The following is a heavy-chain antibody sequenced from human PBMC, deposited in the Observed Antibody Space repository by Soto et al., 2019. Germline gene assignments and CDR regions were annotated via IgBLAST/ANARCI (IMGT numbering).Heavy chain of an antibody. D-gene: IGHD3-3*01. CDR2: ISGSGVST. V-gene: IGHV3-23*01. Sequence: EVQLLESGGGLVQPGGSLRLSCAASGFTFSSYAMSWVRQAPGKGLEWVSAISGSGVSTNYADSVKGRFTISRDNSKSTLYLQMNSLRAEDTAVDYCAKDGGVLRFSNFDYWGQGTLVTVFS. CDR3: AKDGGVLRFSNFDY. CDR1: GFTFSSYA. J-gene: IGHJ4*02.